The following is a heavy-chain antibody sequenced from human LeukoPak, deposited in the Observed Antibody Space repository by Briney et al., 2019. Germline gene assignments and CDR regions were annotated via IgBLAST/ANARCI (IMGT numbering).Heavy chain of an antibody. CDR2: INGDGSST. D-gene: IGHD6-25*01. CDR1: GFTLSNYW. V-gene: IGHV3-74*01. CDR3: ARGPPWYFDL. Sequence: GGSLRLSCSASGFTLSNYWIHWVRQAPGKGLVWVSRINGDGSSTAYADSVKGRFTISRDNAKNTLYLQMNSLTAEDTAVYYCARGPPWYFDLWGRGTLVTVSS. J-gene: IGHJ2*01.